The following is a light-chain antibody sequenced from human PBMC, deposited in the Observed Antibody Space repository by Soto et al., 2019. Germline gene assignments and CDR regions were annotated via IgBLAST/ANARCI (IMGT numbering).Light chain of an antibody. Sequence: EIAMTQSPATLSVSPGERATLSCRASQSVSSNLAWYQQKPGQAPRLLIYGASTRATGIPARFSGSGSGTEFTLTISSLQSEDFAVYYCQQYNNWPHMYTFGQGTKLEIK. J-gene: IGKJ2*01. CDR2: GAS. CDR1: QSVSSN. CDR3: QQYNNWPHMYT. V-gene: IGKV3-15*01.